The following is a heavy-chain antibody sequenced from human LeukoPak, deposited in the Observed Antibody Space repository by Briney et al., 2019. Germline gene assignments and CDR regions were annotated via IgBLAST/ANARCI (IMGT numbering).Heavy chain of an antibody. V-gene: IGHV3-48*01. J-gene: IGHJ5*02. CDR1: GFTFRSYD. CDR3: ATEGIAPGDSGWSDP. D-gene: IGHD3-10*01. CDR2: ISSGSYKI. Sequence: GGSLRLSCAASGFTFRSYDMMWVRQAPGKGLEWISFISSGSYKIPYADSVKGRFTISRDNAKNSLYLQMTSLRADDSAVYYCATEGIAPGDSGWSDPWGQGSLVLVSS.